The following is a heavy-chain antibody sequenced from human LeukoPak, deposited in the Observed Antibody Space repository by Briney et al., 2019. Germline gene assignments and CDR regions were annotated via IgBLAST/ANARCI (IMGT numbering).Heavy chain of an antibody. D-gene: IGHD2-2*02. CDR1: GFTFSDFG. CDR3: ARGYCSSTNCYRFSYDY. Sequence: GGSLRLSCAASGFTFSDFGMNWVRQAPGKGLEWVASISNGGTEFYADSVKGRFAISRDTSTNTLSLQMNSLRAEDTAVYYCARGYCSSTNCYRFSYDYWGQGTLVTVSS. CDR2: ISNGGTE. V-gene: IGHV3-30*01. J-gene: IGHJ4*02.